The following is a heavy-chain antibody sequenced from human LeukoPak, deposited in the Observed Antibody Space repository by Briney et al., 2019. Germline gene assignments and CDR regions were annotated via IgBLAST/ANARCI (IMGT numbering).Heavy chain of an antibody. CDR1: GGTFSSYA. CDR3: ARDTGYYDFWSGYDYSHERFDY. J-gene: IGHJ4*02. CDR2: IIPLFGTA. Sequence: ASVKVSCKASGGTFSSYAISWVRRAPGQGLEWMGVIIPLFGTADYAQKFQGRVTITADKYTSTAYMELSSLRSEDTAMYYCARDTGYYDFWSGYDYSHERFDYWGQGSLATVSS. V-gene: IGHV1-69*06. D-gene: IGHD3-3*01.